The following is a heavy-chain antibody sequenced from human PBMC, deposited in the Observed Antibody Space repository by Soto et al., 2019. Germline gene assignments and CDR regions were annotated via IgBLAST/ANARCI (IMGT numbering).Heavy chain of an antibody. D-gene: IGHD2-2*02. CDR2: IYYSGST. CDR1: GGSISSSGYY. J-gene: IGHJ5*02. V-gene: IGHV4-39*01. CDR3: ARCIVVVPAAIQWFDT. Sequence: PXETLSLPCTVSGGSISSSGYYWGWIRQPPGKGLEWIGSIYYSGSTYYNPSLKSRVTISVDTSKNQFSLKLSSVTAADTAVYYCARCIVVVPAAIQWFDTWGQGTLVTVSS.